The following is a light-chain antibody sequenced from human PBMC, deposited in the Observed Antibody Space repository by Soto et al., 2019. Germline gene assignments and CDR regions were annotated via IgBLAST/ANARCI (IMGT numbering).Light chain of an antibody. V-gene: IGKV3-20*01. J-gene: IGKJ1*01. CDR3: QQYGSSPQT. Sequence: EIVLTQSPGTLSLSPGERATLSCRASQSVSSSSLAWYQQKPGQPPRLLIYGASSRATGIPDRFSGSGSGTDFTLTISRLQSEDFAVYYCQQYGSSPQTFGQGTKVEIK. CDR1: QSVSSSS. CDR2: GAS.